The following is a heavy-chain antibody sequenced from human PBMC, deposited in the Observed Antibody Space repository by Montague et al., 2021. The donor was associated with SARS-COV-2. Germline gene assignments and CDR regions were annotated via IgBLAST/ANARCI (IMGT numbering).Heavy chain of an antibody. CDR2: MNYSGST. CDR1: GGSISSYHHY. D-gene: IGHD2-15*01. Sequence: SETLSLTCTVSGGSISSYHHYWGRIRQPPGKGLVWNGAMNYSGSTWPNLYLKSRVTITVDTSKNQLSLNLMSVTASDTAVYFCGRVILSATSNPLDCWGPGTLVTVSS. V-gene: IGHV4-39*07. J-gene: IGHJ4*02. CDR3: GRVILSATSNPLDC.